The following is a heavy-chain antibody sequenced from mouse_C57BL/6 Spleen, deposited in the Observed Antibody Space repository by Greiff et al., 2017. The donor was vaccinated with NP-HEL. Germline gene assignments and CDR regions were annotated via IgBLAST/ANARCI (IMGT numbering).Heavy chain of an antibody. CDR1: GYAFSSYW. CDR3: ARDYDYDDGMDY. J-gene: IGHJ4*01. CDR2: IYPGDGDT. V-gene: IGHV1-80*01. Sequence: QVQLQQSGAELVKPGASVKISCKASGYAFSSYWMNWVKQRPGKGLEWIGQIYPGDGDTNYNGKFKGKATLTADKSSSTAYMQLSSLTSEDSAVYFCARDYDYDDGMDYWGQGTSVTVSS. D-gene: IGHD2-4*01.